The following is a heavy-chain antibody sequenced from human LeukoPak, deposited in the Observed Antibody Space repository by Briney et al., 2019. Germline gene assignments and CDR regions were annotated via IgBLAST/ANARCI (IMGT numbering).Heavy chain of an antibody. J-gene: IGHJ4*02. CDR1: GGSISSDSYY. CDR3: ARTTVTTGCFDY. Sequence: SETLSLTCTVSGGSISSDSYYWGWIRQPPGKGLEWIGSIYYSGSTYYNPSLKSRVTISVDRYKNQFSLKLSSVTAADAAVYYCARTTVTTGCFDYWGQGTLVTVSS. CDR2: IYYSGST. V-gene: IGHV4-39*01. D-gene: IGHD4-11*01.